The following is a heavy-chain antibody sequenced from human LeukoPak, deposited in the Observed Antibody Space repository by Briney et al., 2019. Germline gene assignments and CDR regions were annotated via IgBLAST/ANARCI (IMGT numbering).Heavy chain of an antibody. D-gene: IGHD3-16*01. CDR2: INPNSGGT. CDR1: GYTFTGYY. CDR3: ARDPLLGAGKDAFDI. V-gene: IGHV1-2*04. J-gene: IGHJ3*02. Sequence: ASVKVSCKASGYTFTGYYMHWVRQAPGQGLEWMGWINPNSGGTNYAQKFQGWVTMTRDTSISTAYMELSRLRSDDTAVYYCARDPLLGAGKDAFDIWSQGTMVTVSS.